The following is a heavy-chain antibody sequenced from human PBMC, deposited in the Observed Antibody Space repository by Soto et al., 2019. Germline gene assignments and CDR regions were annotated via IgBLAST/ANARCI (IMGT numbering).Heavy chain of an antibody. D-gene: IGHD3-10*01. V-gene: IGHV4-31*03. CDR1: GGSISSGGYY. CDR3: ARTPIITMGFDY. J-gene: IGHJ4*02. CDR2: IYYSGST. Sequence: PSETLSLTCTVSGGSISSGGYYWSWIRQHPGKGLEWIGYIYYSGSTYYNPSLKSRVTISVDTSKNQFSLKLSSVPAADTAVYYCARTPIITMGFDYWGQGTLVTVSS.